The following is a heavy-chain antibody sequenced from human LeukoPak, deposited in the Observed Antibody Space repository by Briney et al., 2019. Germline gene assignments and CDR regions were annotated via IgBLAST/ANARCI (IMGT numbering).Heavy chain of an antibody. CDR3: ARAVLYYYDSSGYFDY. Sequence: SVKVSYKASGGTFSSYAISWVRQAPGQGLEWMGGIIPIFGTANYAQKFQGRVTITADESTSTAYMELSSLRSEDTAVYYCARAVLYYYDSSGYFDYWGQGTLVTVSS. J-gene: IGHJ4*02. V-gene: IGHV1-69*13. CDR1: GGTFSSYA. CDR2: IIPIFGTA. D-gene: IGHD3-22*01.